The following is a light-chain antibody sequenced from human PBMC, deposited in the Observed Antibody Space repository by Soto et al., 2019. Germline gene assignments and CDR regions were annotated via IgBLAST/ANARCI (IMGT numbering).Light chain of an antibody. CDR3: QQYYPTPVT. CDR2: HAS. V-gene: IGKV4-1*01. Sequence: DIVMTQSPGSLAVSLGERASITCKSSQTILYSANNKNYLTRYQQKPGQPPKLLIYHASTRDSGVPDRFSGSVSGTDFTLTISGLPAEDVAVCCCQQYYPTPVTFRPETKVHLK. CDR1: QTILYSANNKNY. J-gene: IGKJ3*01.